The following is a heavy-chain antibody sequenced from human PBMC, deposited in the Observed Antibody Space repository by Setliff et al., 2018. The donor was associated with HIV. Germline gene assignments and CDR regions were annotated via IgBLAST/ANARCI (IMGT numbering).Heavy chain of an antibody. Sequence: SETLSLTCSVSGGSISNFYWSWIRQPPGKGLEWVGHIYSTGDTNYNPSLKSRVTLSADTSKNQLSLSLTSVTAADTAVYHRARVRLTMIMMVDYFDQWGQGTLVTVSS. CDR2: IYSTGDT. CDR1: GGSISNFY. J-gene: IGHJ4*02. V-gene: IGHV4-4*07. CDR3: ARVRLTMIMMVDYFDQ. D-gene: IGHD3-22*01.